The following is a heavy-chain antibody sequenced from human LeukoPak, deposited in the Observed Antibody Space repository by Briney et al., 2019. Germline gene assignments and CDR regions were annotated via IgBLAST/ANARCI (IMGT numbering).Heavy chain of an antibody. J-gene: IGHJ5*02. D-gene: IGHD6-13*01. CDR1: GGSFSGYY. Sequence: SETLSLTCAVYGGSFSGYYWSWIRQPPGKGLQWIGEINHSGSTNYNPSLKSRVTISVDTSKNQFSLKLSSVTAADTAVYYCARGPSAGTIWFDPWGQGTLVTVSS. CDR2: INHSGST. V-gene: IGHV4-34*01. CDR3: ARGPSAGTIWFDP.